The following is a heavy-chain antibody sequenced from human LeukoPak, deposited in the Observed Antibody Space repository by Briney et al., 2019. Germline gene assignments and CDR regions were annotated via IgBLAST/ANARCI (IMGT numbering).Heavy chain of an antibody. V-gene: IGHV4-38-2*02. J-gene: IGHJ4*02. CDR3: ARARREMVDY. Sequence: SETLSLTCTVSGYSISSGYYWGWIRQPPGKGLEWIGSIYHSGSTYYNPSLTSRVTISVDTSKNQFSLKLSSVTAADTAVYYCARARREMVDYWGQGTLVTVSS. CDR2: IYHSGST. D-gene: IGHD5-24*01. CDR1: GYSISSGYY.